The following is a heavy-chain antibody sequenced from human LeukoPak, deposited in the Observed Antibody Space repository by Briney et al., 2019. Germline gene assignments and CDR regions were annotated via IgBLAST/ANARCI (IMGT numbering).Heavy chain of an antibody. CDR3: ARGAIFVGGVGAQDY. D-gene: IGHD1-26*01. CDR1: GFTVTGNY. CDR2: IYSGGST. J-gene: IGHJ4*02. V-gene: IGHV3-53*01. Sequence: GGSLRLSCAASGFTVTGNYMSWVRQAPGKGLEWVSVIYSGGSTFYADSEKGRFTISRDNSKNTLFLQMHSLRAEDTAVYYCARGAIFVGGVGAQDYWGQGTLVTVSS.